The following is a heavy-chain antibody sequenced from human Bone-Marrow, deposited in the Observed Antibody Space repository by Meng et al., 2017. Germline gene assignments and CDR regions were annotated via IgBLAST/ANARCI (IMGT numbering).Heavy chain of an antibody. Sequence: GGSLRLSCAASGFTFSSYAMHWVRQAPGKGLEWVAVISYDGSNKYYADSVKGRFTISRDNSKNTLYLQMNSLRAEDTAVYYCASSIEMATIIETLGGMDVWGQGTTVTVSS. D-gene: IGHD5-24*01. CDR2: ISYDGSNK. J-gene: IGHJ6*02. V-gene: IGHV3-30*04. CDR3: ASSIEMATIIETLGGMDV. CDR1: GFTFSSYA.